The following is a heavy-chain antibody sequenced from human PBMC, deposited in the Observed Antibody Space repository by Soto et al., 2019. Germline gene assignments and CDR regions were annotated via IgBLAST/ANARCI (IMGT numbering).Heavy chain of an antibody. CDR1: GGTFSSYT. J-gene: IGHJ4*02. V-gene: IGHV1-69*02. CDR2: IIPILGIA. Sequence: SVKVSCKASGGTFSSYTISWVRQAPGQGLEWMGRIIPILGIANYAQKFQGRVTITADRSTSTAYMELSSLRSEDTAVYYCAGIDFPYSSSSNYFDYWGQGTLVTVSS. D-gene: IGHD6-6*01. CDR3: AGIDFPYSSSSNYFDY.